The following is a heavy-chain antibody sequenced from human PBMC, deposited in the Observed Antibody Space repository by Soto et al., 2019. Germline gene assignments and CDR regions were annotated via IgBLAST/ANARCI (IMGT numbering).Heavy chain of an antibody. V-gene: IGHV4-31*03. D-gene: IGHD3-10*01. CDR2: IYYSGST. CDR3: ARARRITMVRGVTGGMDV. J-gene: IGHJ6*02. Sequence: PSETLSVTCTVSGGSISSGGYYWSWIRQHPGKGLEWIGYIYYSGSTYYNPSLKSRVTISVDTSKNQFSLKLSSVTAADTAVYYCARARRITMVRGVTGGMDVWGQGTTVTVSS. CDR1: GGSISSGGYY.